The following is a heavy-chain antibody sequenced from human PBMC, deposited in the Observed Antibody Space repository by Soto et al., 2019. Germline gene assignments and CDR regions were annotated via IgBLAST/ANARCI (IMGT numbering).Heavy chain of an antibody. CDR3: AKLYRLWLVGVSYFDY. CDR2: ISYDGSNK. V-gene: IGHV3-30*18. CDR1: GFTFSSYG. Sequence: GGSLRLSCAASGFTFSSYGMHWVRQAPGKGLEWVAVISYDGSNKYYADSVKGRLTISRDNSKNTLYLQMNSLRAEDTAVYYCAKLYRLWLVGVSYFDYWGQGTLVTVYS. D-gene: IGHD6-19*01. J-gene: IGHJ4*02.